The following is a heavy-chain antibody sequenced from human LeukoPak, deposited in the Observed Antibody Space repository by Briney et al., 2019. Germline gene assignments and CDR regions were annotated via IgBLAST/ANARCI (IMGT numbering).Heavy chain of an antibody. J-gene: IGHJ5*02. V-gene: IGHV3-7*01. CDR3: ASDRSGGSCYECWFDP. CDR2: IKQDGSEK. Sequence: GGSLRLSCAASGFTFSSYWMSWVRQAPGKGPEWVANIKQDGSEKYYVDSVKGRFTISRDNAKNSLYLQMNSLRAEDTAVYYCASDRSGGSCYECWFDPWGQGTLVTVSS. CDR1: GFTFSSYW. D-gene: IGHD2-15*01.